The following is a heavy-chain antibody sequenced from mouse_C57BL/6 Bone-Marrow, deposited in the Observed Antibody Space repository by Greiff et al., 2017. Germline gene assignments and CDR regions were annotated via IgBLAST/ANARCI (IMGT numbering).Heavy chain of an antibody. D-gene: IGHD1-1*01. CDR2: ISYSGST. J-gene: IGHJ1*03. V-gene: IGHV3-1*01. CDR3: ARDYYGSSYWYFDV. CDR1: GYSITSGYD. Sequence: EVQLVESGPGMVKPSQSLSLTCTVTGYSITSGYDWHWIRHFPGNKLEWMGYISYSGSTNYNPSLKSRISITHDTSKNHFFLKLNSVTTEDTATYYCARDYYGSSYWYFDVWGTGTTVTVSS.